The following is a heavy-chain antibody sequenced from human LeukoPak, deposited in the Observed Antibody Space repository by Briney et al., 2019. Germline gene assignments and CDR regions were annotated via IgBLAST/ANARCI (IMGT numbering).Heavy chain of an antibody. D-gene: IGHD6-13*01. CDR3: AKDTSSSSGGP. V-gene: IGHV3-23*01. J-gene: IGHJ5*02. CDR1: GFTLRRYT. Sequence: SGGSLRPSCAASGFTLRRYTMNWVRQAPGKGLEWVSAISGSGGSTYYADSVKGRFTISRDNSKNTLYLQMNSLRAEDTAVYYCAKDTSSSSGGPWGQGTLVTVSS. CDR2: ISGSGGST.